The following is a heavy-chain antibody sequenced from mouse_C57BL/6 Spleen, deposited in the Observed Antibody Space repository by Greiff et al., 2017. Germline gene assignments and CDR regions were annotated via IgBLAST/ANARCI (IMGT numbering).Heavy chain of an antibody. CDR2: ISDGGSYT. V-gene: IGHV5-4*01. CDR1: GFTFSSYA. D-gene: IGHD2-13*01. J-gene: IGHJ2*01. Sequence: EVKVVESGGGLVKPGGSLKLSCAASGFTFSSYAMSWVRQTPEKRLEWVATISDGGSYTYYPDNVKGRVTISRDNATNNPYLQVSQLQSEDTALYSCARDQELMATVEEDFGGWGQGTTVTVAS. CDR3: ARDQELMATVEEDFGG.